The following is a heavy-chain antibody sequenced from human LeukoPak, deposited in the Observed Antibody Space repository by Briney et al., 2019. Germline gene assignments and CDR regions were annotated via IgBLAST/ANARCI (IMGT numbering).Heavy chain of an antibody. V-gene: IGHV1-69*13. CDR3: ARYYDFWSGLDC. CDR1: GYTFTSHG. Sequence: GASVRVSCKASGYTFTSHGISWVRQAPGQGLEWMGGIIPIFGTANYAQKFQGRVTITADESTSTAYMELSSLRSEDTAVYYCARYYDFWSGLDCWGQGTLVTVSS. J-gene: IGHJ4*02. CDR2: IIPIFGTA. D-gene: IGHD3-3*01.